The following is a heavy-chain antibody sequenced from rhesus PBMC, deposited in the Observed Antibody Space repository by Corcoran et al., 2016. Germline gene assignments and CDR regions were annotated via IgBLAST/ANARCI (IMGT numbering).Heavy chain of an antibody. J-gene: IGHJ4*01. V-gene: IGHV4-173*01. D-gene: IGHD2-33*01. Sequence: QLQLQGSGPGLVKPSETLSLTCAVSGGSISSNYWSWVRQPPGRGLEWIGRVSGSGGCTDYTPSLMSRVTISTDTSKHQFSLKLSSVTAAATAVYYCARLHFSGPYWGQGVLVTVSS. CDR2: VSGSGGCT. CDR1: GGSISSNY. CDR3: ARLHFSGPY.